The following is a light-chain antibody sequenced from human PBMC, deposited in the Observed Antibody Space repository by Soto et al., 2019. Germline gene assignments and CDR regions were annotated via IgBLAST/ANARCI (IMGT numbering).Light chain of an antibody. CDR2: DVS. V-gene: IGLV2-14*03. J-gene: IGLJ1*01. CDR1: SSDVGRYNY. CDR3: GSFTSSSTYV. Sequence: HSALAQPASVSGSPGQSITISCTGTSSDVGRYNYVSWYQQHPGKAPKLTIYDVSSRPSGVSSRFSGSKSGNTASLTISGLQAEDEADYYCGSFTSSSTYVFGTGTKVTVL.